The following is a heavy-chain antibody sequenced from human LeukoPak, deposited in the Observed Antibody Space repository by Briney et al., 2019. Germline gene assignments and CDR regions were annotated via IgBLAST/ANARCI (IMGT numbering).Heavy chain of an antibody. D-gene: IGHD3-16*01. Sequence: GGSLRLSCAPSGFTFSGLAMCWSRQAPGKGLWWVSSISRSGESTFYADSVRGRFTISRDNSKNTVSLQMESLRAEDTALYYCAKDYAVGSIDYWGQGTLVTVSS. J-gene: IGHJ4*02. CDR2: ISRSGEST. CDR3: AKDYAVGSIDY. CDR1: GFTFSGLA. V-gene: IGHV3-23*01.